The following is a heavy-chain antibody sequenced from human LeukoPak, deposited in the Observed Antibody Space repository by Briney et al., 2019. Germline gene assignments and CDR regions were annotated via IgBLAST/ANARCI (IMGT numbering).Heavy chain of an antibody. CDR2: ISGSGGST. CDR1: GFTVSSNY. CDR3: AKGTEQQLVIYPDY. Sequence: PGGSLRLSCAASGFTVSSNYMSWVRQAPGKGLEWVSAISGSGGSTYYADSVKGRFTISRDNSKNTLYLQMNSLRAEDTAVYYCAKGTEQQLVIYPDYWGQGTLVTVSS. V-gene: IGHV3-23*01. J-gene: IGHJ4*02. D-gene: IGHD6-13*01.